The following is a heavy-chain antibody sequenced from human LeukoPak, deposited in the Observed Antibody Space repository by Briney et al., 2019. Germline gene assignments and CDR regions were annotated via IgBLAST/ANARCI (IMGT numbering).Heavy chain of an antibody. Sequence: GGSLRLSCAASGITFSSYWMHWVRQAPGKGLVWVSRLISDGSSASYADSVKGRFTISRDNTKNILYLQMNSLRAEDTAVYYCVRDARYCPDVWGQGTAVTVSS. CDR1: GITFSSYW. CDR2: LISDGSSA. V-gene: IGHV3-74*01. D-gene: IGHD2-8*02. CDR3: VRDARYCPDV. J-gene: IGHJ6*02.